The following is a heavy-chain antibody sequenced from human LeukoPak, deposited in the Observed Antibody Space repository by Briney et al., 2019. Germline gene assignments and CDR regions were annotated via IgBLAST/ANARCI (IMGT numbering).Heavy chain of an antibody. D-gene: IGHD4-17*01. J-gene: IGHJ6*02. V-gene: IGHV4-39*07. Sequence: PSETLSLTCTVSGGSISSSSYYWGWIRQPPGKGLEWIGSIYYSGSTYYNPSLKSRVTISVDTSKNQFSLKLSSVTAADTAVYYCARATVTTLYYYYGMDVWGQGTTVTVSS. CDR2: IYYSGST. CDR1: GGSISSSSYY. CDR3: ARATVTTLYYYYGMDV.